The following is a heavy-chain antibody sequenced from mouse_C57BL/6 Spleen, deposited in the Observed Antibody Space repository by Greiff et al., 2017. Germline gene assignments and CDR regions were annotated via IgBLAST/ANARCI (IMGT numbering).Heavy chain of an antibody. CDR3: AREGDPWYFDV. Sequence: EVQGVESGGGLVKPGGSLKLSCAASGFTFSSSALSWVRQTPDKRLEWVATISDGGCYTYYPDNVKGRLTISRDNAKNNLYLQMSHLKSEDTAMYYCAREGDPWYFDVWGTGTTGTVSS. J-gene: IGHJ1*03. CDR2: ISDGGCYT. V-gene: IGHV5-4*01. CDR1: GFTFSSSA.